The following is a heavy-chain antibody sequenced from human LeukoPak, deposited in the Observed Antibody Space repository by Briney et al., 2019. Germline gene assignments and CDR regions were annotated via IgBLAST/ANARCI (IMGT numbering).Heavy chain of an antibody. CDR1: GYTFTNYG. CDR3: ARGYSYGSDYYYGMDV. Sequence: ASVKVSCKASGYTFTNYGISWVRQAPGQGLEWMGWISGYNGNTKYAQKVQGRVTMITDTSTSTAYMELRSLRSDDTAVYYCARGYSYGSDYYYGMDVWGQGTTVTVSS. V-gene: IGHV1-18*04. J-gene: IGHJ6*02. CDR2: ISGYNGNT. D-gene: IGHD5-18*01.